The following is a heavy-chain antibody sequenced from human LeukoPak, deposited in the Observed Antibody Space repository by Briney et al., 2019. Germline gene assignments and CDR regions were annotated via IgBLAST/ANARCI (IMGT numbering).Heavy chain of an antibody. V-gene: IGHV1-8*01. CDR2: MNPNSGNT. J-gene: IGHJ2*01. D-gene: IGHD2-2*01. CDR3: ARGQETQLFWYFDL. CDR1: GYTFTSYD. Sequence: ASVKVSCKASGYTFTSYDINWVRQATGQGLEWMGWMNPNSGNTGYAQKFQGRVTMTRNTSISTAYMELSSLRSEDTAVYYCARGQETQLFWYFDLWGRGTLVTVSS.